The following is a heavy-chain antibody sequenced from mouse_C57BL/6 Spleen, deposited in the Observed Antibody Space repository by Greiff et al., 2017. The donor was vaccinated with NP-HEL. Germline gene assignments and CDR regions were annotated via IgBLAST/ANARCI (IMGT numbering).Heavy chain of an antibody. CDR1: GYTFTDYY. V-gene: IGHV1-26*01. CDR2: INPNNGGT. J-gene: IGHJ4*01. D-gene: IGHD4-1*01. Sequence: VQLQQSGPELVKPGASVKISCKASGYTFTDYYMNWVKQSHGKSLEWIGDINPNNGGTSYNQTFKGKATLTVDTSSSTAYMELRSLTSEDSAVYYCARANWDDYAMDYWGQGTSVTVSS. CDR3: ARANWDDYAMDY.